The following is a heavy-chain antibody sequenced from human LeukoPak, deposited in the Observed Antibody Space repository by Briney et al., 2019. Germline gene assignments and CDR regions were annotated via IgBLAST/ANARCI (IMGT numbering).Heavy chain of an antibody. D-gene: IGHD3-3*01. V-gene: IGHV3-7*01. CDR1: GFTFSSDS. CDR3: ARDEISGSELRFLEWLSNYYYYMDV. J-gene: IGHJ6*03. CDR2: IEQDGSEK. Sequence: PGGSLRLSCAASGFTFSSDSMNWVRQAPGKGLEWVANIEQDGSEKYYVDSVKGRFTISRDNAKNSLYLQMNSLRAEDTAVYYCARDEISGSELRFLEWLSNYYYYMDVWGKGTTVTVSS.